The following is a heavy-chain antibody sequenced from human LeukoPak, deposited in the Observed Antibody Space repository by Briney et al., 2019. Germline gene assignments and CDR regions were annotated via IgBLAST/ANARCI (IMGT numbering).Heavy chain of an antibody. J-gene: IGHJ4*02. CDR3: ARDSLGYCSSTSCSYGVY. Sequence: ASVKVSCKASGYTFTSYGISWARQAPGQGLEWMGWISAYNGNTNYAQKLQGRVTMTTDTSTSTAYMELRSLRSDDTAVYYCARDSLGYCSSTSCSYGVYWGQGTLVTVSS. V-gene: IGHV1-18*01. CDR1: GYTFTSYG. D-gene: IGHD2-2*01. CDR2: ISAYNGNT.